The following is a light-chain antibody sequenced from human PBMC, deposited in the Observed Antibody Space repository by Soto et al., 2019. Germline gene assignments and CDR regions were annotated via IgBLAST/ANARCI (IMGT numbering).Light chain of an antibody. Sequence: QSGLTQLASVSGSPRQSIAFSCTGTSSDVGGYNYVSWYQQHPGKAPKLMIYDVNNRPSGVSNRFSGSKSGNTASLTISGLQAEDEADYYCCSYTTSSTYVFGTGTKVTVL. CDR1: SSDVGGYNY. CDR2: DVN. V-gene: IGLV2-14*03. CDR3: CSYTTSSTYV. J-gene: IGLJ1*01.